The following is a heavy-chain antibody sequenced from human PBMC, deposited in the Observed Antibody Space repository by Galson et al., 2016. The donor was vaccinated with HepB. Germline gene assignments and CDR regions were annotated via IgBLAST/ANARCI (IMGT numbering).Heavy chain of an antibody. CDR2: ISGRGTIV. CDR1: GFTFSDYY. V-gene: IGHV3-11*01. D-gene: IGHD2-21*01. CDR3: VREGFRNSMNSYLADLYYYYGTDV. J-gene: IGHJ6*04. Sequence: SLRLSCAAYGFTFSDYYMSWVRQAPGKSPEWIASISGRGTIVKYADSVKGRFTVSRDNAEKSLFLQMNSLRVEDTAVYYCVREGFRNSMNSYLADLYYYYGTDVWGRGTTVTV.